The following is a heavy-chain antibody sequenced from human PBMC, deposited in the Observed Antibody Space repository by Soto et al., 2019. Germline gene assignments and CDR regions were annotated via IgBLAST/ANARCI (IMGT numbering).Heavy chain of an antibody. J-gene: IGHJ4*02. Sequence: QVQLVQSGAEVKEPGSSVKVSCKTSGGTFSSNGLSWVRQAPGQGPEWVGGIIPIFDLVTYAQKFQGSVTITADESTGRACTDLSSLRSEDTAVYYCGRNREGYYFDYWGQGTLVTVSS. CDR1: GGTFSSNG. CDR3: GRNREGYYFDY. CDR2: IIPIFDLV. V-gene: IGHV1-69*12.